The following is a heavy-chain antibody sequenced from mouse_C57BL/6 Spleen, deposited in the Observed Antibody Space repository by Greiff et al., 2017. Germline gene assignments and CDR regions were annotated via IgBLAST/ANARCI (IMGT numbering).Heavy chain of an antibody. CDR2: IDPEDGDT. CDR3: TSYYYGSSYEDYYAMDY. V-gene: IGHV14-1*01. Sequence: VQLQQSGAELVRPGASVKLSCTASGFNIKDYYMHWVKQRPEQGLEWIGRIDPEDGDTEYAPKFQGKATMTADTSSNTAYLQLSSLTSEDTAVYYCTSYYYGSSYEDYYAMDYWGQGTSVTVSS. D-gene: IGHD1-1*01. J-gene: IGHJ4*01. CDR1: GFNIKDYY.